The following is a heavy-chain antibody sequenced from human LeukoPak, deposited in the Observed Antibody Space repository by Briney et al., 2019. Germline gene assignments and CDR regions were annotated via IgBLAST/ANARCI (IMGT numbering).Heavy chain of an antibody. CDR2: ISSSSSTI. CDR3: ARVYYYDSSGYYNPVTFDY. Sequence: GGSLRLSCAASGFTFSSYSMNWVRQAPGKGLEWVSYISSSSSTIYYADSVKGRFTISRDNAKNSLYLQMNSLRAEDTAVYYCARVYYYDSSGYYNPVTFDYWGQGTPVTVSS. V-gene: IGHV3-48*01. D-gene: IGHD3-22*01. CDR1: GFTFSSYS. J-gene: IGHJ4*02.